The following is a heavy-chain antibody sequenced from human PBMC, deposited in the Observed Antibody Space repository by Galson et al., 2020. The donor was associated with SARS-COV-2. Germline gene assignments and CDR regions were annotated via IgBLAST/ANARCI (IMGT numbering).Heavy chain of an antibody. D-gene: IGHD6-19*01. CDR2: VYYSGST. CDR3: ARLEWGWYFDL. V-gene: IGHV4-61*08. J-gene: IGHJ6*04. CDR1: GGSVSSGDYY. Sequence: SETLSLTCSVSGGSVSSGDYYWNWIRQPPGKGLECIGYVYYSGSTNYNPSLESRVTISIDTSKNQFSLKLSSVTAADTAVYYCARLEWGWYFDLWGKGTTVTVSS.